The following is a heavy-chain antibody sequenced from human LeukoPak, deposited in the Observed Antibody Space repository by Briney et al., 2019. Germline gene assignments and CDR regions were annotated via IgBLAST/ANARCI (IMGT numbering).Heavy chain of an antibody. Sequence: SETLSLTCTVSGYSISSGYYWGWIRQPPGKGLEWIGTIYHSGHTYYNPSLKSRVTISVDTSKNQFSLNLSSVTAADTAVYYCAREAAAAGAGDYYYYYMDVWGKGTTVTVSS. D-gene: IGHD6-13*01. V-gene: IGHV4-38-2*02. CDR3: AREAAAAGAGDYYYYYMDV. J-gene: IGHJ6*03. CDR1: GYSISSGYY. CDR2: IYHSGHT.